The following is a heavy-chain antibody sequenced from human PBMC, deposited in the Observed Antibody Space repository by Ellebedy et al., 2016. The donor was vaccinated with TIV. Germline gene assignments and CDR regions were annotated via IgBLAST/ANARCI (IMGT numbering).Heavy chain of an antibody. Sequence: GGSLRLSCAVSGFTVSANYMSWVRQAPGKGPEWVSVIYSAGTTYYADPVKGRFTISRDTSKSTVYLQMNSLRAEDTAIYFCARVDRGLASDYWGQGTLVTVSP. V-gene: IGHV3-66*01. D-gene: IGHD3-10*01. J-gene: IGHJ4*02. CDR3: ARVDRGLASDY. CDR2: IYSAGTT. CDR1: GFTVSANY.